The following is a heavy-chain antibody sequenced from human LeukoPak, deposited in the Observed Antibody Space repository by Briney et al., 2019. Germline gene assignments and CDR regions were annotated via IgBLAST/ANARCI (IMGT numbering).Heavy chain of an antibody. CDR2: TSSDLNVK. Sequence: GGSLRLSCAASGFTFSSYAMSWVRQAPGKGLEWVAVTSSDLNVKLYADSVKGRFTIFRDNSRSTLYLQMNSLRPEDTAIYYCAREGYYGSGSPPSLYFDYWGQGTLVTVSS. J-gene: IGHJ4*02. D-gene: IGHD3-10*01. CDR1: GFTFSSYA. V-gene: IGHV3-30*03. CDR3: AREGYYGSGSPPSLYFDY.